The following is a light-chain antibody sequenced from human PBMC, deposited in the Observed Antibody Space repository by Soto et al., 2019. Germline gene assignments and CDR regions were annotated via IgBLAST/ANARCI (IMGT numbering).Light chain of an antibody. Sequence: EIVMTQSPATLSVSPGERATVFCRASQSVSSDLGWYQQKPGQAPRLLIYGASSRATGFPDRFSGSGSGTDFTLTISSLQPEDFATYYCQQSYSTLITFGQGTRLEIK. CDR3: QQSYSTLIT. CDR2: GAS. CDR1: QSVSSD. V-gene: IGKV3D-15*01. J-gene: IGKJ5*01.